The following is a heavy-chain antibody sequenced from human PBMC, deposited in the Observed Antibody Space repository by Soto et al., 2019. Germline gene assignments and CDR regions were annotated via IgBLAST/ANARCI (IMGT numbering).Heavy chain of an antibody. CDR3: ARDQSWHDLVWWFDP. CDR1: GGSISSGDYY. CDR2: IYYSGST. V-gene: IGHV4-30-4*02. Sequence: SETLSLTCTVSGGSISSGDYYWSWIRQPPGKGLEWIGYIYYSGSTYYNPSLKSRVTISIDTSKNQFSLRLSSVTAEDTAVYYCARDQSWHDLVWWFDPWGQGTLVTVSS. J-gene: IGHJ5*02. D-gene: IGHD1-1*01.